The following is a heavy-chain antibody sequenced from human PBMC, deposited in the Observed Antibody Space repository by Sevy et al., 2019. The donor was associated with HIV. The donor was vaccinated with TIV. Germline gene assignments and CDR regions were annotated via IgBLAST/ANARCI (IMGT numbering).Heavy chain of an antibody. V-gene: IGHV4-34*01. J-gene: IGHJ6*02. CDR3: ARGGSGRWMVPPGANYYYGMDV. Sequence: TENLSLTCAVYGGSFSGYYWSWIRQPPGKGLEWIGEINHRGSTNYNPSLKSRVTIAVDTSKNQFSLKLSSVTAADTAVYYCARGGSGRWMVPPGANYYYGMDVWGQGTTVTVSS. CDR1: GGSFSGYY. CDR2: INHRGST. D-gene: IGHD5-12*01.